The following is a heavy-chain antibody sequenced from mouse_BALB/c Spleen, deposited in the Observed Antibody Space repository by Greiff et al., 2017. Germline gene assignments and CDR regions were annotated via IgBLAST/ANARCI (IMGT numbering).Heavy chain of an antibody. CDR3: TRDDPDY. CDR2: IDPSDSYT. CDR1: GYTFTSYW. Sequence: QVHVKQPGAELVKPGASVKMSCKASGYTFTSYWMHWVKQRPGQGLEWIGVIDPSDSYTSYNQKFKGKATLTVDTSSSTAYMQLSSLTSEDSAVYYCTRDDPDYWGQGTTLTVSS. D-gene: IGHD2-12*01. V-gene: IGHV1S127*01. J-gene: IGHJ2*01.